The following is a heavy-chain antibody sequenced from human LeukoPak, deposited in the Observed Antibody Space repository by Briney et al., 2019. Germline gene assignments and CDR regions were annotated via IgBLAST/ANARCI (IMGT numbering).Heavy chain of an antibody. J-gene: IGHJ4*02. CDR2: IYYSGST. Sequence: SETLSLTCTVSGGSISSYYWSWIRQPPGKGLEWIGYIYYSGSTNYNPSLKSRVTMSVDTSKSQFSLKLTSVTAADTALYYCARGANRLDSWGRGTLVTVSS. CDR3: ARGANRLDS. CDR1: GGSISSYY. D-gene: IGHD1-14*01. V-gene: IGHV4-59*12.